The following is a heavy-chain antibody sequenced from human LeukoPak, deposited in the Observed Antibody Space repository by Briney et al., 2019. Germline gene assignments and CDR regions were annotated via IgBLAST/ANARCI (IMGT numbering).Heavy chain of an antibody. CDR2: ISSSISVI. CDR1: GLTFGTYS. CDR3: ARGPPLAYYGAGGYYFFDY. D-gene: IGHD3-22*01. J-gene: IGHJ4*02. V-gene: IGHV3-48*02. Sequence: PGGSWRPSCAAPGLTFGTYSMTWVRQAPGKGLDWVSYISSSISVIYYADSVKGRFTISRDNAKNSLYLQMNSLRDEDTAVYYCARGPPLAYYGAGGYYFFDYWGQGILVTVSP.